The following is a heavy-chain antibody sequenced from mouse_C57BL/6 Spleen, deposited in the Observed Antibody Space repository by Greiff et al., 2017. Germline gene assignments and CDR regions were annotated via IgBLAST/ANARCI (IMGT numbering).Heavy chain of an antibody. CDR3: TRAELLYSNFYYAMDY. Sequence: EVKLVESGEGLVKPGGSLKLSCAASGFTFSSYAMSWVRQTPEKRLEWVAYISSGGDYIYYADTVKGRFTISRDNARNTLYLQMSSLKSEDTAMYYCTRAELLYSNFYYAMDYWGQGTSVTVSS. J-gene: IGHJ4*01. CDR2: ISSGGDYI. CDR1: GFTFSSYA. V-gene: IGHV5-9-1*02. D-gene: IGHD2-5*01.